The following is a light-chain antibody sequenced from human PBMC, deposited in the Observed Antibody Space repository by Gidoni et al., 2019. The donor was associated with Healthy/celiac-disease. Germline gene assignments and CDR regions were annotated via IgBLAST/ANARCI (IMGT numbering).Light chain of an antibody. CDR2: AAS. Sequence: IQMTQSPSSLSASVGDRVTITCRASQSISSYLNWYPQKPGKSPKLLIYAASSLQSGVPSRFSGSGSGTDFTLTISSLQPEDFATYYCQQSYSTPRTFXXXTKLEIK. CDR3: QQSYSTPRT. CDR1: QSISSY. V-gene: IGKV1-39*01. J-gene: IGKJ2*01.